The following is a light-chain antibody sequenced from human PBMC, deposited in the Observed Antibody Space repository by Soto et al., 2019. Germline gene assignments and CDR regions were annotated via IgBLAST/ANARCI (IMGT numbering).Light chain of an antibody. CDR3: QQYGSSPPT. Sequence: EIVLTQPPATLSLSPGERATLSCGASQSVSSSYLAWYQQKPGLAPRLLIYDASSRATGIPDRFSGSGSGTDFTLTISRLEPEDFAVYYCQQYGSSPPTFGQGTKLEIK. J-gene: IGKJ2*01. V-gene: IGKV3D-20*01. CDR2: DAS. CDR1: QSVSSSY.